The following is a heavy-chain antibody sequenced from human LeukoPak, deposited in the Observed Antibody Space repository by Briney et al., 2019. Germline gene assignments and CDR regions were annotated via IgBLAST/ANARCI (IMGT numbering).Heavy chain of an antibody. CDR1: GESISSSVVG. CDR3: ARDPRLRDGYNFDY. D-gene: IGHD5-24*01. Sequence: SQTLSLTCDIFGESISSSVVGWNWIRQSPSRGLEWLGRTYYRSKWYNDYAVSVKSRISINPDTSKNQFSLQLNSVTPEDTAVYYCARDPRLRDGYNFDYWGQGTLVTVSS. J-gene: IGHJ4*02. V-gene: IGHV6-1*01. CDR2: TYYRSKWYN.